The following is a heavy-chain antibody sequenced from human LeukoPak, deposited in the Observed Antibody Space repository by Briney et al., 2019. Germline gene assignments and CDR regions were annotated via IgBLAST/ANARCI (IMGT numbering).Heavy chain of an antibody. CDR2: FDPEDGET. J-gene: IGHJ4*02. D-gene: IGHD6-19*01. CDR1: GYTLTELS. CDR3: ATDLPAGAGTSN. V-gene: IGHV1-24*01. Sequence: ASVTVSRKVSGYTLTELSMHWVRQAPGKGLEWMGGFDPEDGETIYAQKFQGRVTMTEDTSTDTAYMELSSLRSEDTAVYYCATDLPAGAGTSNWGQGTLFTVSP.